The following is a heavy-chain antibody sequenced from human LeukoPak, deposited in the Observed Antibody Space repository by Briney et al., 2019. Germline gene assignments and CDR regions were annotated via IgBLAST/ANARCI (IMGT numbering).Heavy chain of an antibody. D-gene: IGHD3-3*01. Sequence: PGRSLRLSCAASGFTFSNYGIHWVRQAPGKGLEWVAVTYSDGSNKYFVDSVKGRFTISRDDSRNTVFLQMNSLRVEDTAVFYCARDLKSGYMDSWGQGTLVTVSS. CDR3: ARDLKSGYMDS. V-gene: IGHV3-33*01. CDR1: GFTFSNYG. CDR2: TYSDGSNK. J-gene: IGHJ4*02.